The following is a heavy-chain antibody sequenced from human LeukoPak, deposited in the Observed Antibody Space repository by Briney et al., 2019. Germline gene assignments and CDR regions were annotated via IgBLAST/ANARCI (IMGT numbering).Heavy chain of an antibody. CDR3: TTDRYFDWLPSVY. CDR2: SKSKTDGGTT. V-gene: IGHV3-15*01. Sequence: GGSLRLSCAVSGFTFSNAWMSCVRQAPGKGLEWVGRSKSKTDGGTTDYAAPVKGRFTISRDDSRNTLYLQMNSLKTEDTALYYCTTDRYFDWLPSVYWGQGTLVTVSS. CDR1: GFTFSNAW. D-gene: IGHD3-9*01. J-gene: IGHJ4*02.